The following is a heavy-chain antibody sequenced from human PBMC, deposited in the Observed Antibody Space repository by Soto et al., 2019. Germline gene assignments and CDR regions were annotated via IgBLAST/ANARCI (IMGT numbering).Heavy chain of an antibody. CDR3: ASSRYSYGFADY. Sequence: SETLSLTCTVSGGSVSRSSLYWGWIRQHSGKGLEWIGYIYYSGSTYYNPSLKSRVTISVDTSKNQFSLKLSSVTAADTAVYYCASSRYSYGFADYWGQGTLVTVSS. CDR2: IYYSGST. V-gene: IGHV4-31*03. J-gene: IGHJ4*02. D-gene: IGHD5-18*01. CDR1: GGSVSRSSLY.